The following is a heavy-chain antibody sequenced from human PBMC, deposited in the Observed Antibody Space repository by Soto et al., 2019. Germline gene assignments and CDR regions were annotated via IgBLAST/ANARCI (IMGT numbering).Heavy chain of an antibody. CDR3: AKRSLSPSCGDGTCYSPCDY. D-gene: IGHD2-15*01. CDR1: GFTFSTYA. Sequence: EVQLSDSGGGLVQPGGSLRLSCTASGFTFSTYAMSWVRQAPGTGLEWVSTITGSGAGTYYADSVKGRFTISRDNSKNTLYLQMNSLRAEDTAVYYCAKRSLSPSCGDGTCYSPCDYWGQGTLVSVSS. CDR2: ITGSGAGT. J-gene: IGHJ4*02. V-gene: IGHV3-23*01.